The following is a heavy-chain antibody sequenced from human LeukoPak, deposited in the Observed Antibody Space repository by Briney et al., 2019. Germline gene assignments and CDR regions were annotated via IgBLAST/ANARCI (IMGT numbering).Heavy chain of an antibody. J-gene: IGHJ4*02. D-gene: IGHD5-18*01. CDR3: ARDVDTAILKVDY. V-gene: IGHV3-11*04. CDR1: GFTFSDYY. Sequence: GGSLRLSCAASGFTFSDYYMSWIRQAPGKGLEWVSYISSSGSTIYYADSVKGRFTISRDNSKNTVYLQMNSLRVEDMAVYYCARDVDTAILKVDYWGQGTLVTVSS. CDR2: ISSSGSTI.